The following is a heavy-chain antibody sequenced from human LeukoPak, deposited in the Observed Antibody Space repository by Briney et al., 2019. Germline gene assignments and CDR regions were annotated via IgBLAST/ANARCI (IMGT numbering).Heavy chain of an antibody. Sequence: GGSLRLSCAASGFTFSNAWMSWVRQAPGKGLEWVGRIKSRTDGGTTDYAAPVKGRFTISRDDSKNTLYLQMNSLKTEDTAVYYCTIGGGRRPYGSGPYYGMDVWGQGTTVTVSS. CDR2: IKSRTDGGTT. D-gene: IGHD3-10*01. V-gene: IGHV3-15*01. J-gene: IGHJ6*02. CDR3: TIGGGRRPYGSGPYYGMDV. CDR1: GFTFSNAW.